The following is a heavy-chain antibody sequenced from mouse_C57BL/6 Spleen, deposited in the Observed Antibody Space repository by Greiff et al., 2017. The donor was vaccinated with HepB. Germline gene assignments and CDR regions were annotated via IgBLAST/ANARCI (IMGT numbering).Heavy chain of an antibody. CDR1: GYTFTSYW. CDR2: IDPSDSYT. V-gene: IGHV1-69*01. CDR3: ARGDEGYVGGWCAY. Sequence: QVQLQQSGAELVMPGASVKLSCKASGYTFTSYWMHWVKQRPGQGLEWIGEIDPSDSYTNYNQKFKGQSTLTVDKSSSTAYMQLSSLTSEDSAVYYCARGDEGYVGGWCAYWGQGTLVTVSA. D-gene: IGHD2-2*01. J-gene: IGHJ3*01.